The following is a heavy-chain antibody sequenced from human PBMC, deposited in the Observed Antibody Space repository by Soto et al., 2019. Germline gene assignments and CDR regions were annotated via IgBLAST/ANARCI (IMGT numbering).Heavy chain of an antibody. D-gene: IGHD6-13*01. CDR2: IYYSGST. J-gene: IGHJ4*02. Sequence: SETLSLTCTVSGGSISSGGYYWSWIRQHPGKGLEWIGYIYYSGSTYYNPSLKSRVTISVDTSKNQFSLKLSSVTAADTAVYYCAREGQQLVLGVDYWGQGTLVTVSS. V-gene: IGHV4-31*03. CDR1: GGSISSGGYY. CDR3: AREGQQLVLGVDY.